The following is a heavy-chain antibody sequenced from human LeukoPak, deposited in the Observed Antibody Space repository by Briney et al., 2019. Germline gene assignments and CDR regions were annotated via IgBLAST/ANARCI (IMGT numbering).Heavy chain of an antibody. CDR2: ISYDGSNK. CDR3: AKEGDLRYFDWLTLYYFDY. CDR1: GFTFSSYG. Sequence: AGGSLRLSCAASGFTFSSYGMHWVRQAPGKGLEWVAVISYDGSNKYYADSVKGRFTISRDNSKNTLYLQMNSLRAEDTAVYYCAKEGDLRYFDWLTLYYFDYWGQGTLVTVSS. V-gene: IGHV3-30*18. D-gene: IGHD3-9*01. J-gene: IGHJ4*02.